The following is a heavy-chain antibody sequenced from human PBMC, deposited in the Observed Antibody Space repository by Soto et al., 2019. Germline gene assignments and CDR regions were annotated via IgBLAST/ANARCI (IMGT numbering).Heavy chain of an antibody. CDR1: GGSISSYY. CDR3: ARARRGRVGYDMHGMDV. CDR2: IYYSGST. Sequence: PSETLSLTCTVSGGSISSYYWGWIRQPPGKGLEWIGYIYYSGSTNYNPSLKRRIPISVDTSKNQFSLKLSPVTAADTAVYYCARARRGRVGYDMHGMDVGGQGTTVTVS. J-gene: IGHJ6*02. D-gene: IGHD5-12*01. V-gene: IGHV4-59*01.